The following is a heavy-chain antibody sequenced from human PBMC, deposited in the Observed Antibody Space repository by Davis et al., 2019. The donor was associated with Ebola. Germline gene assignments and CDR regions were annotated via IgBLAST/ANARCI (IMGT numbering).Heavy chain of an antibody. CDR2: IYYSGST. Sequence: SETLSLTCTVPGGSISSYYWSWIRQPPGKGLEWIGYIYYSGSTNYNPSLKSRVTISVDTSKNHFSLKLNSVTAADTAVYYCARARGMYSWIDDWGQGTLVTVSS. CDR3: ARARGMYSWIDD. CDR1: GGSISSYY. J-gene: IGHJ4*02. D-gene: IGHD2-8*02. V-gene: IGHV4-59*01.